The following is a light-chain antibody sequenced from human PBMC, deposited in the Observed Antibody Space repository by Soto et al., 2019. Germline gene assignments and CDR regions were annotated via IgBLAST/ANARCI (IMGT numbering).Light chain of an antibody. CDR3: QKFDRSLPAWT. Sequence: ETVLTQSPGTLSLSPGERATLSCRASQSVSSNYLAWYQHIRGQAPRLLIYGASTRATGIPDRFSGSGSGTDFTLTISRREAEASAVYCWQKFDRSLPAWTFGQGTKVE. J-gene: IGKJ1*01. V-gene: IGKV3-20*01. CDR1: QSVSSNY. CDR2: GAS.